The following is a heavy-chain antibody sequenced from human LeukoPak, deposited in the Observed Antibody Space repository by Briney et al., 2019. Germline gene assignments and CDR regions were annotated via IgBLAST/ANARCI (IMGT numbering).Heavy chain of an antibody. CDR3: AGGLGWWKTGTNLWFDP. V-gene: IGHV1-8*01. CDR2: MNHNSGNT. Sequence: GASVKVSCKASGYAFTSYDINWGRQATGQGLWWMGWMNHNSGNTDYAEKFKGRVTMTRNTSITTAYMELSSLRSEDTAVYYCAGGLGWWKTGTNLWFDPWGQGTLVAVSS. D-gene: IGHD1-7*01. CDR1: GYAFTSYD. J-gene: IGHJ5*02.